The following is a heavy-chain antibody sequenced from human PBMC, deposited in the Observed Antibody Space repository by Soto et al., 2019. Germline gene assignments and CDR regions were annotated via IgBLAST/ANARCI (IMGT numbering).Heavy chain of an antibody. CDR3: VRDYYERGASYYIDYGMDV. CDR1: GFTVTSNY. V-gene: IGHV3-53*01. J-gene: IGHJ6*02. CDR2: IYSDGSA. D-gene: IGHD3-22*01. Sequence: PGGSLRLSCAASGFTVTSNYMSWVRQAPEKGLEWVSLIYSDGSAYYADSVKGRFTISRDNSKNTLYLQMISLRAEDTAVYYCVRDYYERGASYYIDYGMDVWGQGTTVTVSS.